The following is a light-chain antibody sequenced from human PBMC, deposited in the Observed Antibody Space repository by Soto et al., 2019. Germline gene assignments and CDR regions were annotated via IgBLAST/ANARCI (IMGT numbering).Light chain of an antibody. Sequence: QSVLTQSPSSSASLGASVKLTCTLSSGHSNYAIAWHQQQPEKGPRYLMKVNSCGSHLKWDGIPDRFSGSSSGAERYLCIPSQQSEDEADYCCQTWCTGIASVVFGEGTQLTVL. CDR3: QTWCTGIASVV. CDR2: VNSCGSH. CDR1: SGHSNYA. J-gene: IGLJ7*01. V-gene: IGLV4-69*01.